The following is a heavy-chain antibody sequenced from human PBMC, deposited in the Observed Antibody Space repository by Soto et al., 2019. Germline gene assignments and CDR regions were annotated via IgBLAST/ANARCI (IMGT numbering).Heavy chain of an antibody. CDR3: ARGPDGGYSGYETFFDY. J-gene: IGHJ4*02. CDR2: ISSSSSYI. V-gene: IGHV3-21*01. CDR1: GFTFSSYS. Sequence: GSLRLSCAASGFTFSSYSMNWVRQAPGKGLEWVSSISSSSSYIYYADSVKGRFTISRDNAKNSLYLQMNSLRAEDTAVYYCARGPDGGYSGYETFFDYWGQGTLVTVSS. D-gene: IGHD5-12*01.